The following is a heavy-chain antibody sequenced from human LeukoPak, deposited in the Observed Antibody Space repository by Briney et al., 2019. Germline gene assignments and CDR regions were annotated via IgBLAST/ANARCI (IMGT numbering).Heavy chain of an antibody. CDR1: GFTVSSNY. J-gene: IGHJ4*02. Sequence: PGGSLRLSCAASGFTVSSNYMSWVRQAPGKGLEWVSVIYSGGSTYYADSVKGRFTISRDNSKNTLYLQMNSLRAEDTAVYYCAKEISGSYGGFDYWGQGTLVTVSS. CDR2: IYSGGST. CDR3: AKEISGSYGGFDY. V-gene: IGHV3-53*01. D-gene: IGHD1-26*01.